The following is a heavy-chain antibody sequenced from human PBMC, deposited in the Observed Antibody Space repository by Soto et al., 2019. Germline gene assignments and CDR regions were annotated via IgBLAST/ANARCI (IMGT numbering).Heavy chain of an antibody. V-gene: IGHV1-2*04. Sequence: GASVKVSCKASGYTFTGYYMHWVRQAPGQGLEWMGWINPNSGGTNYAQKFQGWVTMTRDTSISTAYMELSRLRSDDTAVYYCARAGSTKDTAMEPGEHWGQGTLVTVSS. CDR3: ARAGSTKDTAMEPGEH. CDR1: GYTFTGYY. D-gene: IGHD5-18*01. CDR2: INPNSGGT. J-gene: IGHJ1*01.